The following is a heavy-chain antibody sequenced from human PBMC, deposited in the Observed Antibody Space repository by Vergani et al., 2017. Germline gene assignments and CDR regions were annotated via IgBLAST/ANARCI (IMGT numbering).Heavy chain of an antibody. D-gene: IGHD6-6*01. CDR1: EFTFSNYA. CDR3: ARVGKTHYSSSFAFDY. V-gene: IGHV3-23*01. Sequence: EVQLLESGGGLVQPGGSLRLTCAASEFTFSNYAMNWVRQAPGKGLEWVSGISGSGVSAYYTDSVKGRFTISRDNSKNMLFLQMNNLRTEDTAVYYCARVGKTHYSSSFAFDYWGQGTLVTVSS. CDR2: ISGSGVSA. J-gene: IGHJ4*02.